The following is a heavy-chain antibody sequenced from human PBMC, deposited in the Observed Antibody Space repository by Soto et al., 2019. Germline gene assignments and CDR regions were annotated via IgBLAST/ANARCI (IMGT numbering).Heavy chain of an antibody. Sequence: QVQLVESGGGVVQPGRSLSLSCAASQLTFNNYAVHWVRQAPGKGLEWVAVISDDGHNKYYADSVRGRFTISRDNSKNTVYLHMNSLRVDDTAVYYCAKDLNVKTYVPYGMDVWGQGTTVTVSS. CDR1: QLTFNNYA. V-gene: IGHV3-30*18. CDR3: AKDLNVKTYVPYGMDV. D-gene: IGHD3-10*02. CDR2: ISDDGHNK. J-gene: IGHJ6*02.